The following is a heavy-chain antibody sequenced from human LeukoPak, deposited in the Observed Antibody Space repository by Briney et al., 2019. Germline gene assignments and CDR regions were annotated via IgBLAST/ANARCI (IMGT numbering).Heavy chain of an antibody. CDR3: AKDKEDYGDYGDFDY. D-gene: IGHD4-17*01. Sequence: GGSLRLSCAASGFTFSSYAMSWVRQAPGKGLEWVSAISGSGGSTYYADSVKGRFTISRDNSKNTLYLQMNSLRAEDTAVYYCAKDKEDYGDYGDFDYWGQGTLVTVSS. V-gene: IGHV3-23*01. CDR1: GFTFSSYA. CDR2: ISGSGGST. J-gene: IGHJ4*02.